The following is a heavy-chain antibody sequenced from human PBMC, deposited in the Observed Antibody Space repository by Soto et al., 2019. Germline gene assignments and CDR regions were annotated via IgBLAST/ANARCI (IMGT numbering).Heavy chain of an antibody. V-gene: IGHV4-39*01. J-gene: IGHJ5*02. CDR1: GGSISSSSYY. D-gene: IGHD2-2*01. CDR3: ARGTLYQLLFSWFDP. CDR2: IYYSGST. Sequence: ASESLSLTCTVSGGSISSSSYYWGWIRQPPGKGLEWIGSIYYSGSTYYNPSLKSRVTISVDTSKNQFSLKLSSVTAADTAVYYCARGTLYQLLFSWFDPWGRGTLVTVSS.